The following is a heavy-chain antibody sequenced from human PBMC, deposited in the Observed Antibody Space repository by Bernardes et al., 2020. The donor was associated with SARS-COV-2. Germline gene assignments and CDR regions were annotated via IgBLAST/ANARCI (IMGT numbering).Heavy chain of an antibody. D-gene: IGHD6-13*01. CDR1: GYTFTSNY. CDR3: ARDAAAAGFPNWYFDL. J-gene: IGHJ2*01. V-gene: IGHV1-46*01. CDR2: INPSGGST. Sequence: APTKAAWKASGYTFTSNYMGWVRQAPGQGLEWMGIINPSGGSTSYAQKFQGRVTMTRDTSTSTVYMELSSLRSEDTAVYYCARDAAAAGFPNWYFDLWGRGTLVTVSS.